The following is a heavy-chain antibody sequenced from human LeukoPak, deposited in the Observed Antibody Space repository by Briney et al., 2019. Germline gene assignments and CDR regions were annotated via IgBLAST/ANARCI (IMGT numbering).Heavy chain of an antibody. V-gene: IGHV2-5*04. D-gene: IGHD6-19*01. Sequence: SGPTLVNPTQTLTLTCTFSGFSLSSSAVCVGWIRQTPGKALEWLALIYRNDNKRYSPSLKSRLTITKDTSKNQVVLTMTIMDPVDTGTYYCVHSWVPDSSGWYGGVDYWGQGTLVTVSS. J-gene: IGHJ4*02. CDR3: VHSWVPDSSGWYGGVDY. CDR2: IYRNDNK. CDR1: GFSLSSSAVC.